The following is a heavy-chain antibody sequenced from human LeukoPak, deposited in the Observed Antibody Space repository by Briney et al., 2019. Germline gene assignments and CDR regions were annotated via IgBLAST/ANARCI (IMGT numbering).Heavy chain of an antibody. V-gene: IGHV3-48*03. J-gene: IGHJ6*03. Sequence: PGGSLRLSCAASGFTFSSYEMNWVRQAPGKGLEWVSYISSSGSTIYYADSVKGRFTISRDNAKSSLYLQMNSLRAEDTAVYYCARGNYGSGSYLHYYYYMDVWGKGTTVTISS. D-gene: IGHD3-10*01. CDR2: ISSSGSTI. CDR1: GFTFSSYE. CDR3: ARGNYGSGSYLHYYYYMDV.